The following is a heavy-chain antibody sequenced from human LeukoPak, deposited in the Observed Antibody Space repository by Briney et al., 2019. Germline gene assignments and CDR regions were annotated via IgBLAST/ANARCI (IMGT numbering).Heavy chain of an antibody. CDR1: GGSISSASYY. CDR3: ARGSRSLGIAARPRYFDY. Sequence: SETLSLTCSVSGGSISSASYYWSFIRQPPGKGLEWIGSIYYSGSTYYNPSLRSRVTISVDTSKNKFSLKLRSVTAADTAVYYCARGSRSLGIAARPRYFDYWGQGTLVTVSS. J-gene: IGHJ4*02. V-gene: IGHV4-39*07. D-gene: IGHD6-6*01. CDR2: IYYSGST.